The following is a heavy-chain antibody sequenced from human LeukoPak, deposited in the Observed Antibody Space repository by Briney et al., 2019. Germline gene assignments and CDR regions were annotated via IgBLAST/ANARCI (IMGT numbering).Heavy chain of an antibody. CDR3: TRGGYSAYEDGGPVDY. D-gene: IGHD5-12*01. V-gene: IGHV3-49*04. CDR1: GFVFGDYV. Sequence: PGGSLRLSCTASGFVFGDYVVNWVRQAPGKGLEWVGFLRSKTYGGTAEYAASLKGRFTISRDDSKNIAYLQINSLKSGDTAVYYCTRGGYSAYEDGGPVDYWGQGTLVTVSS. J-gene: IGHJ4*02. CDR2: LRSKTYGGTA.